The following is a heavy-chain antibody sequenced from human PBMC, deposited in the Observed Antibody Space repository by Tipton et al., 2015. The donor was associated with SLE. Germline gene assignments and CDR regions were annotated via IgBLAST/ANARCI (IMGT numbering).Heavy chain of an antibody. D-gene: IGHD3-3*01. Sequence: TLSLTCTVSGGSISTYYWSWIRQPPGKGLEWIGSIYHSGSTYYNPSLKSRVTISVDTSKNQFSLKLSSVTAADTAVYYCARAPIGDYDFWSGYHSGYYGMDVWGQGTTVTVSS. CDR3: ARAPIGDYDFWSGYHSGYYGMDV. J-gene: IGHJ6*02. CDR1: GGSISTYY. CDR2: IYHSGST. V-gene: IGHV4-38-2*02.